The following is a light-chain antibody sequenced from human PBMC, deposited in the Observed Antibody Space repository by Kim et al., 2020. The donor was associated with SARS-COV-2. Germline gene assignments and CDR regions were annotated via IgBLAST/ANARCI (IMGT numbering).Light chain of an antibody. CDR3: NSRDSNDYVV. J-gene: IGLJ2*01. CDR1: SLRSYY. V-gene: IGLV3-19*01. CDR2: GKD. Sequence: SSELTQEPAVSVALGQTVRITCQGDSLRSYYATWYQQKPGQAPKVVIYGKDNRPSGVPDRFSGSSSGNTAYLTITGTQAGDEADYYCNSRDSNDYVVFGGGTKVTVL.